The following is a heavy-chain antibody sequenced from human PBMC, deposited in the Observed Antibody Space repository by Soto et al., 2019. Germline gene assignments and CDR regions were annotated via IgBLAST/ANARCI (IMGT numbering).Heavy chain of an antibody. CDR3: TTSISGLVTGH. CDR1: GFTFSNAW. CDR2: IRSHADGGTA. Sequence: EVQLVESGGGLVQPGGSLRLSCAASGFTFSNAWMNWVRQAPGKGLEWVGRIRSHADGGTADYAAPVNGRFTFSRDDSQNTLFLQMNSLKTEDTAVYFCTTSISGLVTGHWGQGTLVTVSS. V-gene: IGHV3-15*07. J-gene: IGHJ4*02. D-gene: IGHD3-3*01.